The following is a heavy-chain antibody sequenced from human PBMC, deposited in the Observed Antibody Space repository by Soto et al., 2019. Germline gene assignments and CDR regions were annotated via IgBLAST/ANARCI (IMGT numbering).Heavy chain of an antibody. V-gene: IGHV1-69*01. CDR2: IIPIFGTA. CDR1: GGTFSSYA. J-gene: IGHJ5*02. Sequence: QVQLVQSGAEVKKPGSSVKVSCKASGGTFSSYAISWVRQAPGQGLERMGGIIPIFGTANYAQKFQGRVTITADESTSTAYMELSSLRSEDTAVYYCAREGIPLRLGELSVKTTDWFDPWGQGTLVTVSS. D-gene: IGHD3-16*02. CDR3: AREGIPLRLGELSVKTTDWFDP.